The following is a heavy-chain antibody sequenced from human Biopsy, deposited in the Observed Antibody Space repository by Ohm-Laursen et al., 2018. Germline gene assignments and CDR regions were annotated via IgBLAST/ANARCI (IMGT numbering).Heavy chain of an antibody. J-gene: IGHJ6*02. D-gene: IGHD2/OR15-2a*01. CDR3: ARATNSTGWPYYYFYGMDV. CDR1: GGSISSDY. V-gene: IGHV4-59*01. CDR2: IYYSGST. Sequence: SQTLSLTCAVSGGSISSDYWSWIRQPPRKGLGWIGYIYYSGSTNYNPSLKSRVTISVDTSKNQFSLRLNSVTAADTAVYYCARATNSTGWPYYYFYGMDVWGQGTTVTVSS.